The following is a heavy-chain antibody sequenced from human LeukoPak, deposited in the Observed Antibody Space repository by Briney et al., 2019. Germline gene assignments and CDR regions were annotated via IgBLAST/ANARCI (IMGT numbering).Heavy chain of an antibody. D-gene: IGHD1-26*01. CDR3: AKDIGYSGSYFSGYPTYFDY. J-gene: IGHJ4*02. CDR1: GFTFSSYW. CDR2: INSDGSST. Sequence: GGSLRLSCAASGFTFSSYWMHWVRQAPGKGLVWVSRINSDGSSTSYADSVKGRFTISRDNAKNSLYLQMNSLRAEDTALYYCAKDIGYSGSYFSGYPTYFDYWGQGTLVTVSS. V-gene: IGHV3-74*01.